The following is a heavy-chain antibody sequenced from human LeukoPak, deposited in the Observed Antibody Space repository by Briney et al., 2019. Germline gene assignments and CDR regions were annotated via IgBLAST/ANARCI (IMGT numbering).Heavy chain of an antibody. Sequence: PGRSLRLSCAASGFTFSSYAMHWVRQAPGKGLEWVAVISYDGSNKYYADSVKGRFTISRDNSKNTLYLQMNSLRAEDTAVYYCARDRVVRGVIAPLDYWGQETLVTVSS. D-gene: IGHD3-10*01. CDR3: ARDRVVRGVIAPLDY. CDR2: ISYDGSNK. V-gene: IGHV3-30-3*01. CDR1: GFTFSSYA. J-gene: IGHJ4*02.